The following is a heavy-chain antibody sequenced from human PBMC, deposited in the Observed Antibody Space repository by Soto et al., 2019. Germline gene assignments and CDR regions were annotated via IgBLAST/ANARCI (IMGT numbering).Heavy chain of an antibody. Sequence: PGGSLRLSCAASGFTFSDSAMHWVRQASGRGLEWVGRIRSKPNSYATTYAASVKGRFTISRDDSKNTAYLQMNSLKTEDTAVYYCIRFSRTQLWLFHYWGQGTLVTVSS. CDR2: IRSKPNSYAT. J-gene: IGHJ4*02. CDR1: GFTFSDSA. CDR3: IRFSRTQLWLFHY. V-gene: IGHV3-73*01. D-gene: IGHD5-18*01.